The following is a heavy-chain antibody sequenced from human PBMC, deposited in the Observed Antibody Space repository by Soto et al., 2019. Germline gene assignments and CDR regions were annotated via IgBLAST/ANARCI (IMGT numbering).Heavy chain of an antibody. D-gene: IGHD6-6*01. V-gene: IGHV4-31*01. CDR2: NYYSGIT. CDR1: GGSISSGGYY. Sequence: QVQLQESGPGLVKPSQTLSLTCTVSGGSISSGGYYWTWIRQHPGKGLEWIGYNYYSGITYYNPSIKCPVTISLGTSKNQFSLMLSSVAAPDTAVYYCARGSSMAGLYYGMDVWGQGTTVTVSS. J-gene: IGHJ6*02. CDR3: ARGSSMAGLYYGMDV.